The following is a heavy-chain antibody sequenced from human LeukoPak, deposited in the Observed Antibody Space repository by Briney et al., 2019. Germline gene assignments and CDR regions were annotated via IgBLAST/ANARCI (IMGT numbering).Heavy chain of an antibody. V-gene: IGHV3-21*01. CDR3: ARDFRSVTPVFLYSFDY. J-gene: IGHJ4*02. Sequence: GGSLRLSCAASGFTFSSYSMNWVRQAPGKGLEWVSSISGSSSYIYYADSVKGRFTISRDNAKNSLYLQMNSLRAEDTAVYYCARDFRSVTPVFLYSFDYWGQGTLVTVSS. CDR2: ISGSSSYI. CDR1: GFTFSSYS. D-gene: IGHD4-17*01.